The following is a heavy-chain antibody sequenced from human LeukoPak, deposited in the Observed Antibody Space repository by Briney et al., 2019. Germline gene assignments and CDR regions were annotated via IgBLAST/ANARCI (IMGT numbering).Heavy chain of an antibody. Sequence: ASVKVSCRASGYTFTSYDINWVRQATGQGLEWMGWMNPNSGNTGYAQKFQGRVTMTRNTSISTAYMELSSLRSEDTAVYYCARTTYSSSWYVDQYYWGQGTLVTVSS. CDR2: MNPNSGNT. D-gene: IGHD6-13*01. J-gene: IGHJ4*02. CDR3: ARTTYSSSWYVDQYY. V-gene: IGHV1-8*01. CDR1: GYTFTSYD.